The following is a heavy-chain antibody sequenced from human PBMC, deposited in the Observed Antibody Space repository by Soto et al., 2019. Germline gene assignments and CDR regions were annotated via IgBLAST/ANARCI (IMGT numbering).Heavy chain of an antibody. Sequence: QVQLVQSGAEEMKTGASVKVSCKASGYTVTRYYIHWVRQAPGQRLEWMGWINAGNGNTKFSQKFQGRVTLTRDTSAGSAYLELRGLRSEDTAVSYWAMLLTNYVGHSDNDFDFWGQGNRVTVPS. D-gene: IGHD3-16*01. J-gene: IGHJ4*02. CDR3: AMLLTNYVGHSDNDFDF. CDR2: INAGNGNT. V-gene: IGHV1-3*05. CDR1: GYTVTRYY.